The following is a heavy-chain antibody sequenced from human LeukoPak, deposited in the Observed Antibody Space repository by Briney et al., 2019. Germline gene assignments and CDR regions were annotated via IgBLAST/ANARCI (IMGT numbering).Heavy chain of an antibody. CDR2: ISAYNGNT. CDR3: ARNYDILTGYSAFGY. D-gene: IGHD3-9*01. Sequence: ASVKVSCKASGYTFTSYGISWVRQAPGQGLEWMGWISAYNGNTNYARKLQGRVTMTTDTSTSTAYMELRSLRSDDTAVYYCARNYDILTGYSAFGYWGQGTLVTVSS. J-gene: IGHJ4*02. V-gene: IGHV1-18*01. CDR1: GYTFTSYG.